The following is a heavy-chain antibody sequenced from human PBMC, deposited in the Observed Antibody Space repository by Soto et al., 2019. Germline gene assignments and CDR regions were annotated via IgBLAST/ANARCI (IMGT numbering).Heavy chain of an antibody. V-gene: IGHV4-4*02. CDR2: IFQSGST. CDR3: ARARAGHSCFYSWFDS. CDR1: GGTIRSPDW. Sequence: SETLSLTWGVSGGTIRSPDWWTWVRQPPGKGLEWIGEIFQSGSTNYTPSLDSRFTLSLDTSKNQFSLTFSSVSASDTPVYSSARARAGHSCFYSWFDSCRQGILVTVSS. D-gene: IGHD5-18*01. J-gene: IGHJ5*01.